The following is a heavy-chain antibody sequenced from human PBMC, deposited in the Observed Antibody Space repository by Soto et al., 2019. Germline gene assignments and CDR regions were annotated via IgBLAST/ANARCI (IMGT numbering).Heavy chain of an antibody. CDR3: ARHRSYQYDSSGDLNLYGLDV. Sequence: PGESLKISCKGSGYSFISHWIGWVRQMPGKGLEWMASIYPGDSDTRYSPSFEGQVTISADKSISTAYLQWSSLKASDTAIYYCARHRSYQYDSSGDLNLYGLDVWGQGTTVTVSS. CDR2: IYPGDSDT. J-gene: IGHJ6*02. CDR1: GYSFISHW. D-gene: IGHD3-22*01. V-gene: IGHV5-51*01.